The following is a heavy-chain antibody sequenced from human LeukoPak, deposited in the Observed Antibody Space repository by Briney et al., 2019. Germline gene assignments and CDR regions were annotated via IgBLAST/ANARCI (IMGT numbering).Heavy chain of an antibody. CDR3: ARRSWYVPFDY. J-gene: IGHJ4*02. CDR2: INHSGST. D-gene: IGHD6-13*01. CDR1: GDSISSSSYY. V-gene: IGHV4-39*07. Sequence: SETLSLTCTVSGDSISSSSYYWGRIRQPPGKGLEWIGEINHSGSTNYDPSLKSRVTISVDTSKNQFSLKLSSVTAADTAVYYCARRSWYVPFDYWGQGTLVTVSS.